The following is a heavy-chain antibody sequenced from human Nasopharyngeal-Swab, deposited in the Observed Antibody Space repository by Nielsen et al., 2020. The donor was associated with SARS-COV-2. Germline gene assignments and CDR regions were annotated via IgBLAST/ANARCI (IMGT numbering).Heavy chain of an antibody. CDR2: ISWNSGSI. V-gene: IGHV3-9*01. CDR1: GFTFDDYA. J-gene: IGHJ3*02. D-gene: IGHD2-2*01. Sequence: SLKISCAASGFTFDDYAMHWVRQAPGKGLEWVSGISWNSGSIGYADSVKGRFTIPRDNAKNSLYLQMNSLRAEDTALYYCVKANGRGSTSWNAFDIWGQGTMVTVSS. CDR3: VKANGRGSTSWNAFDI.